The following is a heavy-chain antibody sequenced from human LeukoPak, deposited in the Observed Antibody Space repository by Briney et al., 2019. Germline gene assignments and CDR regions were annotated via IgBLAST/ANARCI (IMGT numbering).Heavy chain of an antibody. CDR3: AVIRSGF. V-gene: IGHV3-72*01. Sequence: GGSLRLSCAASGTSPSDHYVDWFRQAPGKGLEWVGRSRSRNRANIYTTEYAPSAKGRFTISRDESQNSAFLQMNSLKTEDTAVYYCAVIRSGFWGQGTLVTVSS. CDR1: GTSPSDHY. CDR2: SRSRNRANIYTT. J-gene: IGHJ4*02. D-gene: IGHD5-12*01.